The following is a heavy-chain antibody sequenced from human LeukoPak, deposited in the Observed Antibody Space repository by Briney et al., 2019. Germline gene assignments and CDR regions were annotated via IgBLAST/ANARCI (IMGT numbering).Heavy chain of an antibody. Sequence: GGSVRLPCAASGFTFSNYWMSWVRQARGKGRDWEDNINQDESEKSNVDSEEDRFTISRDNAKKSLYLHVNSLRAEDTAVYYCARDIYGGYDYWGQGTLLTVSS. CDR3: ARDIYGGYDY. CDR2: INQDESEK. CDR1: GFTFSNYW. V-gene: IGHV3-7*04. D-gene: IGHD2-21*01. J-gene: IGHJ4*02.